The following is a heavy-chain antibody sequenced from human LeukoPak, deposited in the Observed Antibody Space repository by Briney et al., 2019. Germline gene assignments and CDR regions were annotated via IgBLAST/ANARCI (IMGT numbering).Heavy chain of an antibody. D-gene: IGHD6-19*01. V-gene: IGHV3-74*01. Sequence: QTGGSLRLSCAASGFTFSKYWMLWVRQAPGKGLESVSRINTDGTVTTYADSVKGRFTVSRDNADNTMFLQMHSVRDEDTAVYYCATKQWLAPPPDSWGQGTPVTVSS. CDR3: ATKQWLAPPPDS. J-gene: IGHJ4*02. CDR1: GFTFSKYW. CDR2: INTDGTVT.